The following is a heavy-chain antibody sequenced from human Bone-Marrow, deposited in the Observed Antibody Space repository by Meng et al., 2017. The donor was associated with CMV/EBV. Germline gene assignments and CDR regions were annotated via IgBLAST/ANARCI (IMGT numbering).Heavy chain of an antibody. CDR3: ARRDSNYLNWFDP. D-gene: IGHD4-11*01. CDR2: IYYSGST. J-gene: IGHJ5*02. Sequence: GSLRLSCTVSGGSISSYYWSWIRQPPGKGLEWIGSIYYSGSTYYNPSLKSRVTISVDTSKNQFSLKLSSVTAADTAVYYCARRDSNYLNWFDPWGQGTLVTVSS. V-gene: IGHV4-59*05. CDR1: GGSISSYY.